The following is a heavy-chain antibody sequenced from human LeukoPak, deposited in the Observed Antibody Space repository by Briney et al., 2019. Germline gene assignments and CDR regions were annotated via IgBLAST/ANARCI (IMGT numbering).Heavy chain of an antibody. CDR2: INPSGGST. V-gene: IGHV1-46*01. Sequence: ASVKVSCKASGYTFTSYYMHWVRQAPGQGLEWMGIINPSGGSTSYAQKFQCRVTMTRDTSTSTVYMELSSLRSEDTAVYYCAREGPRDYYYYGMDVWGQGTTVTVSS. CDR3: AREGPRDYYYYGMDV. CDR1: GYTFTSYY. J-gene: IGHJ6*02.